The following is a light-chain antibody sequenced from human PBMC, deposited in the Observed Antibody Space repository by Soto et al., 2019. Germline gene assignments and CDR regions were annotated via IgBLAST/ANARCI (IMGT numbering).Light chain of an antibody. Sequence: DIQMTQSPSTLSASVGDRVTITCRASQSISSWLAWYQQKPGKAPKLLIYKASSLESGVPSRFSGSGSGTEFTITISSLQHDDFATYYCQHFNNYPWTFGQGTRVEIK. J-gene: IGKJ1*01. CDR1: QSISSW. V-gene: IGKV1-5*03. CDR2: KAS. CDR3: QHFNNYPWT.